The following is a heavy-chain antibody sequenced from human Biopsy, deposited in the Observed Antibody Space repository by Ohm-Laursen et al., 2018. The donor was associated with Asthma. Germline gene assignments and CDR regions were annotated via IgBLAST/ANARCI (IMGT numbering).Heavy chain of an antibody. D-gene: IGHD4-17*01. J-gene: IGHJ5*02. CDR2: LHYSGSPYYT. CDR3: ARTTYGHDGFDP. Sequence: SDTLSLTWPVSGGSISNSNYYWGWIRQSPGKGLEWIGSLHYSGSPYYTFYNPSLKSRVSISLDTSKNQFSLSLTSVTAADTAVYYCARTTYGHDGFDPWGQGTLVTVSS. V-gene: IGHV4-39*07. CDR1: GGSISNSNYY.